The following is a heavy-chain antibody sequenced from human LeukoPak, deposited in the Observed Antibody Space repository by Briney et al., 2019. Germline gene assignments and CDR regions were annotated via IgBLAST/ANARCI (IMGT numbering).Heavy chain of an antibody. CDR1: GGTFSSYA. Sequence: SVKVSCKASGGTFSSYAISWVRQAPGQGLEWMGGIIPIFGTANYAQKFQGRVTITADESTSTAYMELSSLRSEDTAVYYCASTPNIQRLVQRGKDYFDYWGQGTLVTVSS. J-gene: IGHJ4*02. V-gene: IGHV1-69*13. D-gene: IGHD6-13*01. CDR2: IIPIFGTA. CDR3: ASTPNIQRLVQRGKDYFDY.